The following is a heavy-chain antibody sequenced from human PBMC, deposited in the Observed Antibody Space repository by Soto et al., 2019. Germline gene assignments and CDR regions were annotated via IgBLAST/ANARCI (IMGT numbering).Heavy chain of an antibody. V-gene: IGHV4-39*01. J-gene: IGHJ4*02. CDR1: GGSISSSSYY. Sequence: PSETLSLTCTVSGGSISSSSYYWGWIRQPPGKGLEWIGSIYYSGSTYYNPSLKSRVTISVDTSKNQFSLKLSSVTAADTAVYYCTRYIALSGTFYFDYWGQGALVTVS. CDR3: TRYIALSGTFYFDY. D-gene: IGHD6-19*01. CDR2: IYYSGST.